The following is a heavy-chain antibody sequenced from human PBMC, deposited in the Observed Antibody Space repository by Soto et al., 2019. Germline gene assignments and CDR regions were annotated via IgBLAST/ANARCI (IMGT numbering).Heavy chain of an antibody. D-gene: IGHD3-3*01. V-gene: IGHV1-46*01. CDR3: ARGRKRITIFYGMDV. J-gene: IGHJ6*02. CDR1: GYTFTNYH. CDR2: INPNGGGT. Sequence: ASVKVSCKASGYTFTNYHMHGVRQAPGQGFEWMGMINPNGGGTSYAQKFQGRVTMTRNTSISTAYMELSSLRSEDTAVYYCARGRKRITIFYGMDVWGQGTTVTVSS.